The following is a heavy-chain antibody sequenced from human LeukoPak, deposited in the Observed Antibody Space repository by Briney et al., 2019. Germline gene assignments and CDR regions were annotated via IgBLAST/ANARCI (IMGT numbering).Heavy chain of an antibody. CDR3: ARYLGYCSDGSCYSHWFDP. V-gene: IGHV1-69*04. CDR2: IIPILGIA. J-gene: IGHJ5*02. Sequence: SVKVSCKASGGTFSSYAISWVRQAPGQGLEWMGRIIPILGIANYAQKFQGRVTITADKSTSTAYMELSSLRSEDTAVYYCARYLGYCSDGSCYSHWFDPWGQGTLVTVSS. CDR1: GGTFSSYA. D-gene: IGHD2-15*01.